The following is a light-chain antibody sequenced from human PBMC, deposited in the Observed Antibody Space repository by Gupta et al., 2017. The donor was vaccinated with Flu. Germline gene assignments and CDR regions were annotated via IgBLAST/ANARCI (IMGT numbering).Light chain of an antibody. CDR1: ESVNRNH. J-gene: IGKJ2*01. CDR3: HHDGTSPYT. CDR2: GTS. V-gene: IGKV3-20*01. Sequence: ERFTLSCRAGESVNRNHLAWYQQKPGQAPRLLIYGTSNRAPGIPDRFSGGGSGTDFTLTINRLEPEDSAVFYCHHDGTSPYTFGQGTNLEIK.